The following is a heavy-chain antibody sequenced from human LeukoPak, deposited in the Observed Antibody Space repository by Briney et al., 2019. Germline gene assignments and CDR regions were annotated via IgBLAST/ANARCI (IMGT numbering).Heavy chain of an antibody. V-gene: IGHV4-59*01. Sequence: PSETLSLTCTVSSDSISTYYWTWIRQPPGKGLEWIGYINYSGSTNYNPSLKSRVTISVDTSNNQFSLRLNSVTAADTAVYYCARDRFAGTIDYWGPGTLVTVSS. CDR1: SDSISTYY. D-gene: IGHD3-10*01. CDR2: INYSGST. J-gene: IGHJ4*02. CDR3: ARDRFAGTIDY.